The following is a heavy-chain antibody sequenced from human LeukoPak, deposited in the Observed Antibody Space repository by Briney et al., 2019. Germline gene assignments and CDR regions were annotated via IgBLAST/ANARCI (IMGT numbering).Heavy chain of an antibody. J-gene: IGHJ4*02. Sequence: PGGSLRLSCAASGFTFRNYNMNWVRQAPGKGLEWVSSISSSSSYIYYADSLRGRFTISRDNAENSLYLQMHRLRAEDTAVYYCAKDFAQVPAAIFDYWGQGTLVTVSS. CDR1: GFTFRNYN. CDR3: AKDFAQVPAAIFDY. V-gene: IGHV3-21*04. CDR2: ISSSSSYI. D-gene: IGHD2-2*01.